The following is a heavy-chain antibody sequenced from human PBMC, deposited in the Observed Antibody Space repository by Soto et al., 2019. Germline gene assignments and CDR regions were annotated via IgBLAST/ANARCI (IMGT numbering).Heavy chain of an antibody. J-gene: IGHJ4*02. Sequence: PSETLSLTCTVSGGSLSGFYWSWIRQPPGKAPEWIAYIYDSGSTNYNPSLRGRVTISVDTSNNQFSLKLTSVTAADTAVYYCARDGYNSYYFDSWGQGTLVTVSS. CDR3: ARDGYNSYYFDS. CDR2: IYDSGST. V-gene: IGHV4-59*13. D-gene: IGHD5-12*01. CDR1: GGSLSGFY.